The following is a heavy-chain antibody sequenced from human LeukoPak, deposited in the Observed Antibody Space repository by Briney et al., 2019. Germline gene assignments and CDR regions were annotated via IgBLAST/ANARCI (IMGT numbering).Heavy chain of an antibody. CDR2: ISYDGSNK. J-gene: IGHJ5*02. CDR3: AKDLVGYCSSTSCRGANWFDP. V-gene: IGHV3-30*18. CDR1: GFTFSRYG. Sequence: PGGSLRLSCAASGFTFSRYGMQGVRQAPGKGLEGVAVISYDGSNKYYADSVKGRFTISRDNSKNTLYLQMNSLRAEDTAVYYCAKDLVGYCSSTSCRGANWFDPWGQGTLVTVSS. D-gene: IGHD2-2*01.